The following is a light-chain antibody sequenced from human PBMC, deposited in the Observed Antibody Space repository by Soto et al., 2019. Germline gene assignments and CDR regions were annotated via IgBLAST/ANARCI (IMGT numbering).Light chain of an antibody. CDR2: EVS. CDR1: SSDVGGYNY. CDR3: SSYAGRGNLDVI. V-gene: IGLV2-8*01. Sequence: QSALTQPPSASGSPGQSITISCPGTSSDVGGYNYVTWYQQHPGKAPKVIIYEVSKRPSGVPDRFSGSKSGNTASLTVSGLQAEDEDDYHCSSYAGRGNLDVIFGGGTKLTVL. J-gene: IGLJ2*01.